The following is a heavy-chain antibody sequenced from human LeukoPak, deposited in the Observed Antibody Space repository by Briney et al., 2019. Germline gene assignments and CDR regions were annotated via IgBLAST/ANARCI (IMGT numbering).Heavy chain of an antibody. D-gene: IGHD3-16*02. J-gene: IGHJ4*02. CDR1: GFMLGSYW. Sequence: GGSLRLSCAASGFMLGSYWMSWVRQTPGKGLEWVASTKQDESEKFYVDSVKGQFTISRDNAKNSLYLQMNSPRVEDTAVYYCARVNRDSVYRPFDYWGQGTLVTVSS. V-gene: IGHV3-7*01. CDR3: ARVNRDSVYRPFDY. CDR2: TKQDESEK.